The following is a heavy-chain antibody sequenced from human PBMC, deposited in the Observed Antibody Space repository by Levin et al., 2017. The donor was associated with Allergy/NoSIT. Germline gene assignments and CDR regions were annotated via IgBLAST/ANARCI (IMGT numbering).Heavy chain of an antibody. D-gene: IGHD3-22*01. V-gene: IGHV1-2*02. CDR2: INPNSGGT. J-gene: IGHJ3*02. CDR3: ASPHAKWLLGGDAFDI. CDR1: GYTFTGYY. Sequence: VASVKVSCKASGYTFTGYYMHWVRQAPGQGLEWMGWINPNSGGTNYAQKFQGRVTMTRDTSISTAYMELSRLRSDDTAVYYCASPHAKWLLGGDAFDIWGQGTMVTVSS.